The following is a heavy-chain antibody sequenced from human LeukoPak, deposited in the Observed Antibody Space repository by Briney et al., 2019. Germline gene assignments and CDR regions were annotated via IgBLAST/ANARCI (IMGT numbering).Heavy chain of an antibody. J-gene: IGHJ4*02. CDR1: GDSINSDY. CDR3: ARGGEYSSSWYDY. V-gene: IGHV4-59*12. Sequence: PSETLSLTCTVSGDSINSDYWNWIRQPPGKGLEWIGYIYYSGSTNYNPSLKSRVTISVDTSKNQFSLKLSSVTAADTAVYYCARGGEYSSSWYDYWGQGTLVTVSS. D-gene: IGHD6-13*01. CDR2: IYYSGST.